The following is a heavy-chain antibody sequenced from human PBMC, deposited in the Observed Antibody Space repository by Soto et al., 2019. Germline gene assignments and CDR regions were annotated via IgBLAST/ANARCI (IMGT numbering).Heavy chain of an antibody. CDR2: IYYSGST. D-gene: IGHD6-19*01. V-gene: IGHV4-39*01. Sequence: QLQLQESGPGLVKPSETLSLTCTVSGGSISSSSYYWGWIRQPPGKGLEWIGSIYYSGSTYYNPSRKSRVTISVDTSRHQFSPKLSSVTAADTAVYYCARHVGSGWYSWFDPWGQGTIVTVSS. CDR3: ARHVGSGWYSWFDP. CDR1: GGSISSSSYY. J-gene: IGHJ5*02.